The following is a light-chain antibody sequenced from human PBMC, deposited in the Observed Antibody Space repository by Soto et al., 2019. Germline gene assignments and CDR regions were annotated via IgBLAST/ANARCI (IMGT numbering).Light chain of an antibody. J-gene: IGLJ1*01. CDR3: QTYDTSLSAYV. Sequence: QSALAQPPSVSGAPGHRVTISCTGSSSNFGSGYDVQWYQQLPGRAPKFLISGNNDRPSGLPDRFSASKSGTSASLAITGLQAEDEADYYCQTYDTSLSAYVFGTGTKVTVL. V-gene: IGLV1-40*01. CDR1: SSNFGSGYD. CDR2: GNN.